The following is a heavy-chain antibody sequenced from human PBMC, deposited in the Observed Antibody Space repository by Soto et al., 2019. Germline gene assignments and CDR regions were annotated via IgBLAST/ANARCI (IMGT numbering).Heavy chain of an antibody. CDR1: GGSFNSDDYY. Sequence: VQLQESGPGLVKPSQTLSLTCTVSGGSFNSDDYYWSWIRQPPGKGLEWIGYIYYSGSTNSNPSLKSRVTRSVDTSKNQFSLRLRSVTAADTAVYFGVRARYAFFDYWGQGTLVIVSS. V-gene: IGHV4-30-4*01. J-gene: IGHJ4*02. D-gene: IGHD1-1*01. CDR2: IYYSGST. CDR3: VRARYAFFDY.